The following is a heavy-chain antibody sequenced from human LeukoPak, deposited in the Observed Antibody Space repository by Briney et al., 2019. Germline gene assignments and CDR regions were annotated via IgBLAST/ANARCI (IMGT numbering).Heavy chain of an antibody. D-gene: IGHD5-12*01. CDR1: GYTFTSYY. J-gene: IGHJ4*02. CDR3: ARTRGYSDYELDY. V-gene: IGHV1-46*01. Sequence: GASVKVSCKASGYTFTSYYMHWVRQAPGQGLEWMGIINPSGGTTRHAQRFQGRVTMTRDTPTSTVYMELSSLRSEDTAVYYCARTRGYSDYELDYWGQGTLVTVSS. CDR2: INPSGGTT.